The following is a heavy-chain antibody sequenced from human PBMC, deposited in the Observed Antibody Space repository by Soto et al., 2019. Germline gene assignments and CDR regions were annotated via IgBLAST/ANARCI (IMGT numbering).Heavy chain of an antibody. Sequence: ASVKVSCKASGYTFTSYGISWVRQAPGQGLEWMGWISAYNGNTNYAQKLQGRVTMTTDTSTSTAYMELRSLRSDDTAVYYCARDLKGSGYDPYYYYYGMDVWGQGTTVTVS. CDR1: GYTFTSYG. CDR3: ARDLKGSGYDPYYYYYGMDV. CDR2: ISAYNGNT. J-gene: IGHJ6*02. D-gene: IGHD5-12*01. V-gene: IGHV1-18*01.